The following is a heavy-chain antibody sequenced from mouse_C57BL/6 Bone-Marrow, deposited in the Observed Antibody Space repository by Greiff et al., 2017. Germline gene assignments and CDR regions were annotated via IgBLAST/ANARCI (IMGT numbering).Heavy chain of an antibody. Sequence: QVTLKVCGPGILQSSQTLSLTCSFSGFSLSTSGMGVSWIRQPSGKGLEWLAHIYWDDDKRYNPSLKSRLTIYKDTSRNQVFLKITSVDTADTDTYYCARRAYMDYWGQGTSVTVSS. CDR1: GFSLSTSGMG. J-gene: IGHJ4*01. V-gene: IGHV8-12*01. CDR3: ARRAYMDY. CDR2: IYWDDDK.